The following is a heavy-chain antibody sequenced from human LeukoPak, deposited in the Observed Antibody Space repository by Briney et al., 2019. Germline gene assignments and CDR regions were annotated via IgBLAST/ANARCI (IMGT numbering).Heavy chain of an antibody. J-gene: IGHJ4*02. CDR2: IYYSGST. Sequence: SETLSLTCTVSGGSISSSSYYWGWIRQPPGKGLEWIGSIYYSGSTYYNPSLKSRVTISVDTSKNQFSLKLSSVTAADTAVYYCARLVLLTYYDILTGSGEFDYWGQGTLVTASS. D-gene: IGHD3-9*01. CDR1: GGSISSSSYY. CDR3: ARLVLLTYYDILTGSGEFDY. V-gene: IGHV4-39*01.